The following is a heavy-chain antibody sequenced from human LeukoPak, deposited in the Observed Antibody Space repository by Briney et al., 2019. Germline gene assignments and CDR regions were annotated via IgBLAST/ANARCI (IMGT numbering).Heavy chain of an antibody. CDR1: GFTFSSYS. Sequence: GGSLRLSCAASGFTFSSYSMNWVRQAPGKGLGWVSSISSSSSYIYYADSVKGRFTISRDNAKNSLYLQMNSLRAEDTAVYYCARDWSWSGPDVWGKGTTVTVSS. J-gene: IGHJ6*04. V-gene: IGHV3-21*01. D-gene: IGHD3-3*01. CDR3: ARDWSWSGPDV. CDR2: ISSSSSYI.